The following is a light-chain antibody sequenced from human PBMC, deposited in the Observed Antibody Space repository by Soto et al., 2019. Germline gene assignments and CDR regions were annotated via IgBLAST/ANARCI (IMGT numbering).Light chain of an antibody. V-gene: IGLV2-18*02. CDR2: EVS. Sequence: QSVLTQPPSVSGSPGQSVTTSCTGTSSDVGSYNRVSWYQQPPGTAPKLMIYEVSNRPSGVPDRFSGSKSGNTASLTISGLQAEDEADYYSSSYTSSSTYVFGTGTKVTVL. CDR3: SSYTSSSTYV. CDR1: SSDVGSYNR. J-gene: IGLJ1*01.